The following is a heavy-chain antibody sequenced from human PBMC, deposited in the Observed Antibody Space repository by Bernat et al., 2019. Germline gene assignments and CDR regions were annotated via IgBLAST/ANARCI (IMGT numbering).Heavy chain of an antibody. Sequence: QVQLQQWGAGLLKPSETLSLTCAVYGGSFSGYYWSWIHQPPGKGLEWIGEINHSGSTNYNPSLKSRVTISVDTSKNQFSLKLSSVTAADTAVYYCARALRGYYYMDVWGKGTTVTVSS. CDR2: INHSGST. V-gene: IGHV4-34*01. J-gene: IGHJ6*03. CDR1: GGSFSGYY. CDR3: ARALRGYYYMDV. D-gene: IGHD3-16*01.